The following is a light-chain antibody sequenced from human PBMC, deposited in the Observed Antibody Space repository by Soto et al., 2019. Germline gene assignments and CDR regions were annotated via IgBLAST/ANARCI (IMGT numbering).Light chain of an antibody. CDR2: WAF. Sequence: IGMTQSPDSLAGSLGERATINCKSSQSVLYSSNNKNYLAWYQQRPGQPPKLLIYWAFTRESGVPDRFSGSGSGTDLTLTITSLQAEDVVVYYCQQYESTPPTFGQGTKVEIK. V-gene: IGKV4-1*01. CDR3: QQYESTPPT. J-gene: IGKJ2*01. CDR1: QSVLYSSNNKNY.